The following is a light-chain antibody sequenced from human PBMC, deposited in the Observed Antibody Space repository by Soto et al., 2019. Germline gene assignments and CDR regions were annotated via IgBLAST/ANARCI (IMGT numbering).Light chain of an antibody. CDR2: EVS. CDR1: GSHIGAYNY. Sequence: QCSLAQPGSVSASRGQSSTIACTGTGSHIGAYNYVSWYQQHPGKAPNLMIYEVSDRPSGVSSRFSGSKSGNTASLTISGLQAEDEADYYCRSYTSISTLVFGSGTKVTAL. CDR3: RSYTSISTLV. V-gene: IGLV2-14*01. J-gene: IGLJ1*01.